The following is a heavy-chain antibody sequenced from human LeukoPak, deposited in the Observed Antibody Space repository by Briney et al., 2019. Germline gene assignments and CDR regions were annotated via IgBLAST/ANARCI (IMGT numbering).Heavy chain of an antibody. J-gene: IGHJ3*02. CDR3: ARDGGYPLGAFDI. D-gene: IGHD6-13*01. CDR2: IFSGSI. CDR1: NGSISDYY. V-gene: IGHV4-59*01. Sequence: SETLSLTCSVSNGSISDYYWSWIRQPPGKGLEWIGHIFSGSINYNPSLRSRVTISVETSNNQVSLKLNSVTAADTAVYYCARDGGYPLGAFDIWGQGTMVTVSS.